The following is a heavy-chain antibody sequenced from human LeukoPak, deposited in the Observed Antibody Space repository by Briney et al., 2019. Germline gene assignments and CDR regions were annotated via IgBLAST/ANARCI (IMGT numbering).Heavy chain of an antibody. D-gene: IGHD5-24*01. CDR2: ISSSGSTI. V-gene: IGHV3-11*01. CDR3: ATPMATHTTIDY. CDR1: GFTFSDYY. Sequence: GGSPRLSCAASGFTFSDYYMSWIRQAPGKGLEWVSYISSSGSTIYYADSVKGRFTISRDNAKNSLYLQMNSLRAEDTAVYYCATPMATHTTIDYWGQGTLVTVSS. J-gene: IGHJ4*02.